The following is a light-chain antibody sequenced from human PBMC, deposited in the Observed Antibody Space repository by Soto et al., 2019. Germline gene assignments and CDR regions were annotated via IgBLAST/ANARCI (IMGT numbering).Light chain of an antibody. CDR1: QSVSSY. CDR3: EQRSNWPPIFT. J-gene: IGKJ3*01. V-gene: IGKV3-11*01. CDR2: DAS. Sequence: EIVLTQSPATLSLSPGERATLSCRASQSVSSYLAWYQQKPGQPPRLLIYDASNRATGIPARFSGSGSGTEFTLTISCLEPEDFAVYYCEQRSNWPPIFTFGPGTKVDIK.